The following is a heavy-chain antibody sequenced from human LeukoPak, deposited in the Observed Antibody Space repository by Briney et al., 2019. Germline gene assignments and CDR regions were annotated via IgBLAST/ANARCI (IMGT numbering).Heavy chain of an antibody. Sequence: SETLSLTCTVSGGSISSYYWSWIRQPPGKGLEWSGYIYYSGSTNYNPSLKSRVTISVDTSKNQFALKLSSVTAADTAVYYCARVSATSGALDYWGQGTLVTVSS. CDR1: GGSISSYY. D-gene: IGHD5-12*01. CDR2: IYYSGST. J-gene: IGHJ4*02. CDR3: ARVSATSGALDY. V-gene: IGHV4-59*01.